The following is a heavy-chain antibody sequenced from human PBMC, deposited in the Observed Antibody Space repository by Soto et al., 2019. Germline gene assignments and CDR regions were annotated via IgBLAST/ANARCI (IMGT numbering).Heavy chain of an antibody. J-gene: IGHJ6*02. D-gene: IGHD3-9*01. CDR2: ISGSGGST. CDR3: AKNVWGITIFGGMDV. CDR1: GFTFSSYA. Sequence: GGSLRLSCAASGFTFSSYAMSWVRQAPGKGLEWVSAISGSGGSTYYADSVKGRFTISRDNSKNTLCLQMNSLRAEDTAVYYCAKNVWGITIFGGMDVWGQGTTVTVSS. V-gene: IGHV3-23*01.